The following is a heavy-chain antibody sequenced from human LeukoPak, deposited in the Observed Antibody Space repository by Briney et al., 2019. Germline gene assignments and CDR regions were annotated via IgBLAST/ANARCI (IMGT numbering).Heavy chain of an antibody. Sequence: SETLSPTCTVSGASISSYYWSWVRQPPGKGLEWIGYIYYSVRTTYSPSLKSRVTLSVDMSKNQLSLSLRSVTAADTAVYYCARGTGGSYWGLTDWGLGTLVTVSS. CDR3: ARGTGGSYWGLTD. D-gene: IGHD1-26*01. CDR2: IYYSVRT. J-gene: IGHJ4*02. CDR1: GASISSYY. V-gene: IGHV4-59*01.